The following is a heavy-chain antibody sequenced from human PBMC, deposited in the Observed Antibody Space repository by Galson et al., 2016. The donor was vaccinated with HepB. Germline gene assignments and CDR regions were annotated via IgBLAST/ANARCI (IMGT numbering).Heavy chain of an antibody. CDR1: GDSITGTYYY. CDR3: ARDTMSALDV. J-gene: IGHJ6*04. CDR2: ADVLGGA. D-gene: IGHD3-3*01. Sequence: TLSLTCDVSGDSITGTYYYWSWIRQPAGRGLEWIGRADVLGGANYSPSLKNLVTILVDTSKNQFSLKLTSVTAADTAVYYCARDTMSALDVWGKGTTVRVSA. V-gene: IGHV4-61*02.